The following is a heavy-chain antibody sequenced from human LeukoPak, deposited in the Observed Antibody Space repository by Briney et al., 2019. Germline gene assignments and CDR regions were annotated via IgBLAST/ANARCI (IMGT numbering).Heavy chain of an antibody. J-gene: IGHJ4*02. CDR2: IYTGETT. D-gene: IGHD5-18*01. CDR1: GFTVSSKY. CDR3: ARKQGYSYGLDF. Sequence: GGSLRLSCAASGFTVSSKYMSWVRQAPGKGLEWVSVIYTGETTYYADSVKGRFTISRDNSKNTLYLQMNSLRAEDTAVYYCARKQGYSYGLDFWGQGTLVTVSS. V-gene: IGHV3-66*01.